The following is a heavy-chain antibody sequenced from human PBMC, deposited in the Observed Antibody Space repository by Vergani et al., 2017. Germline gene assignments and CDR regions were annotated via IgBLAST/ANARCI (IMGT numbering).Heavy chain of an antibody. D-gene: IGHD6-13*01. CDR2: INHNGST. CDR3: ARGGTGRYSRRRSTWFDP. V-gene: IGHV4-34*01. CDR1: GGSFSGYY. Sequence: QVQLQQWGAGLLKPSETLSLTCAVYGGSFSGYYWSWIRQPPGKGLEWIGEINHNGSTNYNPSLKSRVTISVDTSKNQFSLKFSSVTAADTAVYACARGGTGRYSRRRSTWFDPWGQGTLVTVHS. J-gene: IGHJ5*02.